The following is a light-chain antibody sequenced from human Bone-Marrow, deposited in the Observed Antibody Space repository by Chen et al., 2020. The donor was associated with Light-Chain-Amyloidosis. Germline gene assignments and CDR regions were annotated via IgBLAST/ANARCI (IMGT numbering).Light chain of an antibody. CDR1: SIGSTS. J-gene: IGLJ3*02. CDR3: QVWDRSSDRPV. Sequence: SYVLTQPSSVSVAPGQTATIACGGNSIGSTSVHWYQQTPGQAPLLVVYDDSDRPSGIPERLSGFNAGNTATLTSSRVEAGDEADYYCQVWDRSSDRPVFGGGTKLTVL. CDR2: DDS. V-gene: IGLV3-21*02.